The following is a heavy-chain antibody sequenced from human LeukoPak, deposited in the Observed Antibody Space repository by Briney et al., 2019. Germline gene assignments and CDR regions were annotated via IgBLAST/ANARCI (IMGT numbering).Heavy chain of an antibody. J-gene: IGHJ4*02. CDR2: INHSGST. D-gene: IGHD1-26*01. CDR1: GGSFSGYY. CDR3: ARTSIVGADFDY. Sequence: PSETLSLTCAVYGGSFSGYYWSWIRQPPGKGLEWIGEINHSGSTNYNPSLKSRVTISVDTSKNQFSLKLSSVTAADTAVCYCARTSIVGADFDYWGQGTLVTVSS. V-gene: IGHV4-34*01.